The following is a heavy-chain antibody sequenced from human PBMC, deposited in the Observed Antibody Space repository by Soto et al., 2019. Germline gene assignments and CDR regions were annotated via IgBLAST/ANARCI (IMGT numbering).Heavy chain of an antibody. J-gene: IGHJ3*02. D-gene: IGHD1-26*01. Sequence: EVQLVESGGGLVKPGGSLRLSCAASGFTFSSYSMNWVRQAPGKGLEWVSSISSSSSYIYYADSVKGRFTISRDNAKNSLYLQKNSLRAEDTAVYYCARDTGADDAFDIWGQGTMVTVSS. CDR1: GFTFSSYS. CDR3: ARDTGADDAFDI. CDR2: ISSSSSYI. V-gene: IGHV3-21*01.